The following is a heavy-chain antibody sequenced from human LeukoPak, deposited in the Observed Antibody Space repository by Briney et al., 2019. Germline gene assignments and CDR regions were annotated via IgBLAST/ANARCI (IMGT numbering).Heavy chain of an antibody. D-gene: IGHD6-19*01. CDR2: IIPIFGTA. V-gene: IGHV1-69*13. Sequence: ASVKVSCKASGGTFSSYAISWVRQAPGQGLEWMGGIIPIFGTANYAQKFQGRVTITADESTSTAYMELSSLRSEDTAVYYCATEHSSGWYWFDPWGQGTLVTVSS. J-gene: IGHJ5*02. CDR3: ATEHSSGWYWFDP. CDR1: GGTFSSYA.